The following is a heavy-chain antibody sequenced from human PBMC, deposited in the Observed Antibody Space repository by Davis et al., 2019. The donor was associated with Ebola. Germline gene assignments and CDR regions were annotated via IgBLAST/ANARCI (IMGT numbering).Heavy chain of an antibody. V-gene: IGHV1-18*01. J-gene: IGHJ3*02. CDR1: GYTFTSYD. CDR3: TRDLGATGAFDI. CDR2: ISTNNGNR. Sequence: ASVKVSCKASGYTFTSYDINWVRQATGQGLEWMGWISTNNGNRNYAQKVQGRVTMTTDTSTSTAYMELRRLTYDDKAVYYCTRDLGATGAFDIWGQGTMVTVSS. D-gene: IGHD1-26*01.